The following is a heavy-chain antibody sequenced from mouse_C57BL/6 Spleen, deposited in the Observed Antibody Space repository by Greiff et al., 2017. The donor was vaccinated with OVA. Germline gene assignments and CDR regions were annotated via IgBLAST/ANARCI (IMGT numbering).Heavy chain of an antibody. CDR2: ISYDGSN. CDR3: AIGGDGYPAWFAY. J-gene: IGHJ3*01. CDR1: GYSITSCYY. D-gene: IGHD2-3*01. Sequence: EVQLVESGPGLVKPSQSLSLTCSVTGYSITSCYYWNWIRQFPGNKLEWMGYISYDGSNNYNPSLKNRTSFTRETSKNQFFLKLNSMTTEDTATYYCAIGGDGYPAWFAYWGQGTLVTVSA. V-gene: IGHV3-6*01.